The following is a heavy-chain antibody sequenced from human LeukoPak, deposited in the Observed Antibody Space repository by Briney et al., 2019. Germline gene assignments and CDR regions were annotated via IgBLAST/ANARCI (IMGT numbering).Heavy chain of an antibody. J-gene: IGHJ4*02. CDR3: ARVADTAMVTAIRY. V-gene: IGHV3-30*04. CDR2: ISYDGSNK. Sequence: GGSLRLSCAASGFTFSSYVMHWVRQAPGKGLEWVAIISYDGSNKYYADSVKGRFTISRDNSKNTLYLQMNSLRAEDTAVYYCARVADTAMVTAIRYWGQGTLVTVSS. D-gene: IGHD5-18*01. CDR1: GFTFSSYV.